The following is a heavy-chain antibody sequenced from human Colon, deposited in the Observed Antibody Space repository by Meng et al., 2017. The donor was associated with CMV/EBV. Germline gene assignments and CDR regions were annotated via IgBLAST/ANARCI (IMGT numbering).Heavy chain of an antibody. CDR2: INTDGTSI. Sequence: GGSLRLSCAVSGFSFKDYAMVWVRQAPGEGLVWVSRINTDGTSIVYADSVNGRFTISRDNAKNTLHLQMNSLRVEDTAVYYCAKPGAEFDHYFDYWGQGTLVTVSS. V-gene: IGHV3-74*01. J-gene: IGHJ4*02. CDR1: GFSFKDYA. CDR3: AKPGAEFDHYFDY. D-gene: IGHD1-14*01.